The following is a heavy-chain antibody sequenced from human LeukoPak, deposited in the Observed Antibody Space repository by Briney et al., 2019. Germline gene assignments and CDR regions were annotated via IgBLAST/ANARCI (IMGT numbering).Heavy chain of an antibody. Sequence: GGSLRLSCAASGFTVSSNYMSWVRQAPGKGLEWVSVIYSGGSTYYADSVKGRFTISRDNSKNTLYLQMDSLRAEDTAVYYCARERQGAFDIWGQGTMVTVSS. CDR3: ARERQGAFDI. J-gene: IGHJ3*02. CDR1: GFTVSSNY. V-gene: IGHV3-53*01. CDR2: IYSGGST.